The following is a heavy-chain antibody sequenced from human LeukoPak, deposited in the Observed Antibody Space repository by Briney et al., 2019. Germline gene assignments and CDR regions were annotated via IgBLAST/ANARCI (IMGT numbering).Heavy chain of an antibody. CDR1: GFTFSSYG. V-gene: IGHV3-23*01. Sequence: GSLRLSCAASGFTFSSYGMSWVRQAPGKGLEWVSAISGSGGSTYYADSVKGRFTISRDNSKNTLYLQMNSLRAEDTAVYYCAKDSTIAYYYGSGSYYLDYWGQGTLVTVSS. D-gene: IGHD3-10*01. J-gene: IGHJ4*02. CDR2: ISGSGGST. CDR3: AKDSTIAYYYGSGSYYLDY.